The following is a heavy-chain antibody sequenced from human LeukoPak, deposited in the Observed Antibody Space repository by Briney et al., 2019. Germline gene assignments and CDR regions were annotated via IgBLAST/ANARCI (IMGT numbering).Heavy chain of an antibody. CDR2: INQDGGEK. Sequence: GGSLRLSCAASGFTFSRYWMSWVRQAPGKGLEWVANINQDGGEKYYVDSVKGRFSITRDNAKNSVYLQMNSLRAEDTAVYYCASYRSRATVVNSNWFDPWGQGTLVTVSS. V-gene: IGHV3-7*02. CDR3: ASYRSRATVVNSNWFDP. J-gene: IGHJ5*02. CDR1: GFTFSRYW. D-gene: IGHD4-23*01.